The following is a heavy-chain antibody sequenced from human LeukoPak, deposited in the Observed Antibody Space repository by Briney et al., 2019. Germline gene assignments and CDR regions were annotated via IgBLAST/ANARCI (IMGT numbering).Heavy chain of an antibody. J-gene: IGHJ6*03. V-gene: IGHV4-30-2*01. CDR2: IYHSGST. Sequence: PSETLSLTCTVSGGSISSGGYYRSWIRQPPGKGLEWIGYIYHSGSTYYNPSLKSRVTISVDRSKNQFSLKLSSVTAADTAVYYCARDLEYPGENYYMDVWGKGTTVTVSS. CDR1: GGSISSGGYY. D-gene: IGHD2/OR15-2a*01. CDR3: ARDLEYPGENYYMDV.